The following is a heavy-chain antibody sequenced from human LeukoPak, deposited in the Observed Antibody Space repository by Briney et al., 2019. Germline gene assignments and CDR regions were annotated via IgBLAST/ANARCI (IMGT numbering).Heavy chain of an antibody. J-gene: IGHJ4*02. CDR2: IYSGGST. CDR1: GFSVSSTY. D-gene: IGHD2/OR15-2a*01. CDR3: ARESNYDY. Sequence: GGSLRLSCAVPGFSVSSTYMSWVRQAPGKGLEWVSVIYSGGSTYYADSVKGRFTISRDNSKNTLYLQMNSLRAEDTAVYYCARESNYDYRGQGTLVTVSS. V-gene: IGHV3-66*01.